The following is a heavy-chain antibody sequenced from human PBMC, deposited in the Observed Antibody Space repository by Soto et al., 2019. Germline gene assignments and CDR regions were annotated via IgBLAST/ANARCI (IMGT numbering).Heavy chain of an antibody. V-gene: IGHV2-26*01. D-gene: IGHD4-17*01. CDR1: WFSLSNARMG. Sequence: QVTLKESGPVLVKPTETLTLTCTVSWFSLSNARMGVSWIRQPPGKALEWLAHIFSNDENSYSTSLKSRLTTSKATSKSQVVLTMTNLDPVDTATYYCARIPRGDYATVVDYWGQGTLVTVSS. CDR2: IFSNDEN. J-gene: IGHJ4*02. CDR3: ARIPRGDYATVVDY.